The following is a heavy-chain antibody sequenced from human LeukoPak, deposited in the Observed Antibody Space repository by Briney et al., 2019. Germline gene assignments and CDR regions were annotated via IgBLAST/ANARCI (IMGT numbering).Heavy chain of an antibody. D-gene: IGHD6-13*01. CDR1: GFTFSSYS. Sequence: GGSLRLSCAASGFTFSSYSMNWVRQAPGKGLEWVSTISGSGGSTYYADSVKGRFTMSRDNSKNTLYLQMNSLRAGDTAVYYCAKPGISAAGTYFFDNWGQGTLVTVSS. J-gene: IGHJ4*02. CDR2: ISGSGGST. CDR3: AKPGISAAGTYFFDN. V-gene: IGHV3-23*01.